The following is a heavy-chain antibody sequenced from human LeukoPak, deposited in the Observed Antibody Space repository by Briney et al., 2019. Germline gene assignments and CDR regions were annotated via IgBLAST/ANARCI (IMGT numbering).Heavy chain of an antibody. J-gene: IGHJ6*02. D-gene: IGHD2-15*01. CDR1: GDSVSSNSAA. Sequence: SQTLSLTCAISGDSVSSNSAAWNWIRQSPSRGLEWLGRTYYRSKWYNDYAVSVKSRITINPDTSKNQFSLQLNSVTPEDTAVYYCARGAGYCSGGSCYYYYHGMDVWGQGTTVTVSS. CDR2: TYYRSKWYN. CDR3: ARGAGYCSGGSCYYYYHGMDV. V-gene: IGHV6-1*01.